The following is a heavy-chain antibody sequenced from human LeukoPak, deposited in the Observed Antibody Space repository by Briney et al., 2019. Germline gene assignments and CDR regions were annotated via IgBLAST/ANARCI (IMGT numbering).Heavy chain of an antibody. Sequence: KTSETLSLTCTVSGGSISSSSYYWGWIRQPPGKGLEWIGSTYYSGSTYYNPSLKSRVTISVDTSKNQFSLKLSSVTAADTAVYYCAREGIAARVFWGQGTLVTVSS. CDR1: GGSISSSSYY. J-gene: IGHJ4*02. CDR3: AREGIAARVF. V-gene: IGHV4-39*07. CDR2: TYYSGST. D-gene: IGHD6-6*01.